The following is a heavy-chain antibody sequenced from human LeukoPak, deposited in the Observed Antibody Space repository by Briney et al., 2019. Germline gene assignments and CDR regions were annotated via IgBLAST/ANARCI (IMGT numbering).Heavy chain of an antibody. Sequence: ASVKVSCKVSGYTLTELSMHWVRQAPGKGLEWMGGFDPEDGETIYAQKFQGRVTITTDESTSTAYMELSSLRSEDTAVYYCARGIAARPGAFDIWGQGTMVTVSS. D-gene: IGHD6-6*01. J-gene: IGHJ3*02. CDR2: FDPEDGET. CDR3: ARGIAARPGAFDI. V-gene: IGHV1-24*01. CDR1: GYTLTELS.